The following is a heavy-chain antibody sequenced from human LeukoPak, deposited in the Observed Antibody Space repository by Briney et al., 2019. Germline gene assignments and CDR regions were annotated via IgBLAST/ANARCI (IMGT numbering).Heavy chain of an antibody. V-gene: IGHV1-69*05. D-gene: IGHD3-3*01. Sequence: SSVKVSCKASGGTFSSYAISWVRQAPGQGLEWMGRIIPIFGTANYAQKFQGRVTITTDESTSTAYMELSSLRSEDTAVYYCARDSGNYDFWSGYRPRYSYFDYWGQGTLVTVSS. CDR2: IIPIFGTA. J-gene: IGHJ4*02. CDR3: ARDSGNYDFWSGYRPRYSYFDY. CDR1: GGTFSSYA.